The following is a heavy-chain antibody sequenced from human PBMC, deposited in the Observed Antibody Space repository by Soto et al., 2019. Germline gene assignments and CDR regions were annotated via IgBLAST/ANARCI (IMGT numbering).Heavy chain of an antibody. J-gene: IGHJ6*02. V-gene: IGHV3-30*18. D-gene: IGHD2-15*01. CDR2: ISYDGSNK. CDR3: AKDLPYCSGGSCSLSGMDV. CDR1: GFTFSSYG. Sequence: QVQLVESGGGVVQPGRSLRLSCAASGFTFSSYGMHWVRQAPGKGLEWVAVISYDGSNKYYADSVKGRFTISRDNSKNTLYLQMNSPRAEDTAVYYCAKDLPYCSGGSCSLSGMDVWGQGTTVTVSS.